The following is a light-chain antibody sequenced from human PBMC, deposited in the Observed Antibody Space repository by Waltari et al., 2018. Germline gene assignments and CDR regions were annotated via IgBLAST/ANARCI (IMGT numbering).Light chain of an antibody. J-gene: IGKJ1*01. Sequence: EMAMTQSPATLSVSPGARATLSCRASQDINTNLAWYQQKPGQGPRLLIYDTSTRATGIPARFSGSGSGTEFTLTISSLQSEDFAIYYCHQYNNWPPWTFGQGTKVEIK. V-gene: IGKV3-15*01. CDR3: HQYNNWPPWT. CDR1: QDINTN. CDR2: DTS.